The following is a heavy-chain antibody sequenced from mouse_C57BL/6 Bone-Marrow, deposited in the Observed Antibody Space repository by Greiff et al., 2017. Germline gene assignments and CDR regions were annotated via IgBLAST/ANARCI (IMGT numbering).Heavy chain of an antibody. CDR2: INPGSGGT. V-gene: IGHV1-54*01. CDR1: GYAFTNYS. Sequence: QVHVKQSGAELVRPGTSVKVSCKASGYAFTNYSIEWVKQRPGQGLEWIGVINPGSGGTNYNEKFKGKATLTADKSSSTAYMQLSSLTSEDSAVYFCARGDYYGSSYWYFDVWGTGTTVTVSS. J-gene: IGHJ1*03. CDR3: ARGDYYGSSYWYFDV. D-gene: IGHD1-1*01.